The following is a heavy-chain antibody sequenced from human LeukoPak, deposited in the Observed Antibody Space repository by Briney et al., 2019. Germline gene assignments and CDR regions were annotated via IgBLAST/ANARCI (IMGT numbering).Heavy chain of an antibody. CDR2: ISYDGSNK. V-gene: IGHV3-30-3*01. D-gene: IGHD1-1*01. CDR1: GFTFSSYA. CDR3: ARDNDGAFDI. J-gene: IGHJ3*02. Sequence: GGSLRLSCAASGFTFSSYAMHWVRQAPGKGLEWVAVISYDGSNKYYADFVKGRFTISRDNSKNTLYLQMNSLRAEDTAVYYCARDNDGAFDIWGQGTMVTVSS.